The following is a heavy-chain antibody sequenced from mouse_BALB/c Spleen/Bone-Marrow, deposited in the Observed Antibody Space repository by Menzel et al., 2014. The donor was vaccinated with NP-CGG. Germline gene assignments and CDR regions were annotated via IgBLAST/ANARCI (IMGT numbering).Heavy chain of an antibody. J-gene: IGHJ2*01. D-gene: IGHD2-10*02. V-gene: IGHV1-20*02. CDR1: GYSFTGYF. CDR3: GRGAKKYGNYLDY. Sequence: EVKLMESGPELVKPGASVKISCKASGYSFTGYFMNLVMQSHGKSLEWIGRINPYNGDTFYNQKFKGKATLTVDKSSSTAHMELRSLASEDSAVYYCGRGAKKYGNYLDYWGQGTTLTVSS. CDR2: INPYNGDT.